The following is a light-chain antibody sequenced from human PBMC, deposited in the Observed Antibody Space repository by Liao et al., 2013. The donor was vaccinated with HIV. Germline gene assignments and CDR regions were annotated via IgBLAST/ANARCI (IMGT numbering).Light chain of an antibody. V-gene: IGLV3-1*01. CDR2: QDS. CDR1: KLGDKY. J-gene: IGLJ7*01. CDR3: QAWDSLYAV. Sequence: SYELTQPPSVSVSPGQTASITCSGDKLGDKYACWYQQKPGQSPVLVIYQDSKRPSGIPERFSGSNSGNTATLTISGTQGMDEADYYCQAWDSLYAVFGGGTQLTVL.